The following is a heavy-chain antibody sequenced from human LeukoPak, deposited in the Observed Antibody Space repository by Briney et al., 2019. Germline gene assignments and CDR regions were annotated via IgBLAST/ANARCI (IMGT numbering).Heavy chain of an antibody. CDR2: INPNSGGT. CDR3: ARDLTRTGSLSVGWFDP. CDR1: GYSFTDYY. D-gene: IGHD3/OR15-3a*01. V-gene: IGHV1-2*02. J-gene: IGHJ5*02. Sequence: ASVKVSCKTSGYSFTDYYMHWVRQAPGQGLEWMGWINPNSGGTNYAQKFQGRVTMTRDTSISTAYMELSRLRSDDTAVYYCARDLTRTGSLSVGWFDPWGQGTLVTVSS.